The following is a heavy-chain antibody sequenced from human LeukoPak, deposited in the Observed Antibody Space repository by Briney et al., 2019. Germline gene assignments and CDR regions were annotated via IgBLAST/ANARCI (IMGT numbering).Heavy chain of an antibody. D-gene: IGHD4-23*01. CDR3: ARDRGGGHYYLYGIDV. J-gene: IGHJ6*02. CDR2: ISYDGSNK. CDR1: GFTFSSYA. Sequence: PGGSLRLSCEASGFTFSSYAMHWVRQTPGKGLEWVVVISYDGSNKYYADSVKGRFTISRDNSRNTLYLQMISLRGEDTAVYYCARDRGGGHYYLYGIDVWGQGTTVTVSS. V-gene: IGHV3-30-3*01.